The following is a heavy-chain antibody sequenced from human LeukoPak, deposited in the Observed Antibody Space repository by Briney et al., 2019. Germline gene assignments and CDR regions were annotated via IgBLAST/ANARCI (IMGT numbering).Heavy chain of an antibody. V-gene: IGHV4-59*08. CDR1: GGSISSYY. D-gene: IGHD3-16*02. Sequence: SETLSLTCTVSGGSISSYYWSWIRQPPGKGLEWIGYIYYSGSTNYNPSLKSRVTISVDTSKNQFPLKLSSVTAADTAVYYCARHWGRRNMITFGGVIVLNWFDPWGQGTLVTVSS. J-gene: IGHJ5*02. CDR2: IYYSGST. CDR3: ARHWGRRNMITFGGVIVLNWFDP.